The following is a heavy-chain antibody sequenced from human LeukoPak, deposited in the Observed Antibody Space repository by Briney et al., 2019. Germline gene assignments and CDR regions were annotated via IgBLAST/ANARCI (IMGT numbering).Heavy chain of an antibody. J-gene: IGHJ6*02. CDR1: GFTFSSYW. Sequence: GGSLRLSCAASGFTFSSYWMHWVRQAPGKGLVWVSRINSDGSSTSYADSVKGRFTISRDNAKNTLYLQMNSLRAEDTAVYYCASQVYSIRYAPHLDVWGQGTTVTVSS. D-gene: IGHD3-9*01. V-gene: IGHV3-74*01. CDR3: ASQVYSIRYAPHLDV. CDR2: INSDGSST.